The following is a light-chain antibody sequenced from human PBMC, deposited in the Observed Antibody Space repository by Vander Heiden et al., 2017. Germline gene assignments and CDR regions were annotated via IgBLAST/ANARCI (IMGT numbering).Light chain of an antibody. Sequence: DIQLTQSPSFLSASVGDRVTITCRASQGISSYLAWYQQKPGKAPKLLIYAASTLQSGVPSRFSGSGSGTEFTLTISSLQPEDFATYYCQQLNSYPKPFGRGTKVEIK. CDR1: QGISSY. J-gene: IGKJ4*02. CDR2: AAS. CDR3: QQLNSYPKP. V-gene: IGKV1-9*01.